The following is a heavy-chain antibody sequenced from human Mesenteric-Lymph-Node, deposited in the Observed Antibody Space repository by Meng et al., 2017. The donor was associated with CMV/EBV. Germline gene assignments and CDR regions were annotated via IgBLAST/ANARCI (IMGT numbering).Heavy chain of an antibody. J-gene: IGHJ6*02. D-gene: IGHD3-10*01. CDR1: GGSISSYY. V-gene: IGHV4-59*01. CDR2: IYYSGST. CDR3: ARSGQYDDYGMDV. Sequence: SETLSLTCTVSGGSISSYYWSWIRQPPGKGLEWIGYIYYSGSTNYNPSLKSRVTISVDTSKNQFSLKLSSVTAAAAAVYYCARSGQYDDYGMDVWGQGTTVTVSS.